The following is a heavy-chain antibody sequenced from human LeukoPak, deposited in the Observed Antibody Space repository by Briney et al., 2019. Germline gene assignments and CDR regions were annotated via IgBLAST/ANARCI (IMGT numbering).Heavy chain of an antibody. Sequence: SETLSLTCAVYGGSFSGYYWSWIRQPPGKGLEWIGEINHSGSTNYNPSLKSRVTISVDTSKNQFSLELSSVTAADTAVYYCARRAYDSSGPLGYWGQGTLVTVSS. CDR3: ARRAYDSSGPLGY. J-gene: IGHJ4*02. V-gene: IGHV4-34*01. CDR2: INHSGST. D-gene: IGHD3-22*01. CDR1: GGSFSGYY.